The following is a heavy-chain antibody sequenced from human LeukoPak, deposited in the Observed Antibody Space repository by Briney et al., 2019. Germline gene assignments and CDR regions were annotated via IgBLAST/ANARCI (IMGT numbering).Heavy chain of an antibody. V-gene: IGHV3-30*03. D-gene: IGHD1-26*01. J-gene: IGHJ5*02. Sequence: GGSLRLSCAASGFTFSSYGMHWVRQAPGKGLEWVAVISYDGSNKYYADSVKGRFTISRDNSENTLYLQMNSLRAEDTAVYYCARDRKGENNWFDPWGQGTLVTVSS. CDR2: ISYDGSNK. CDR3: ARDRKGENNWFDP. CDR1: GFTFSSYG.